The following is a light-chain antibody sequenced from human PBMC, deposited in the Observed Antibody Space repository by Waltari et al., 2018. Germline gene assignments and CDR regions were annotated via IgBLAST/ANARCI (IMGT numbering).Light chain of an antibody. CDR1: QSVSSSS. Sequence: IVLMHSPDTLSFSPWERATLSCRASQSVSSSSLVCLQQKPGQAPSLVIYGTSSRATGFPDRFSGSGSGTDFTITISRLEQEDFAMYYCQQYDGSVLTFGGGTKVEL. CDR3: QQYDGSVLT. V-gene: IGKV3-20*01. CDR2: GTS. J-gene: IGKJ4*01.